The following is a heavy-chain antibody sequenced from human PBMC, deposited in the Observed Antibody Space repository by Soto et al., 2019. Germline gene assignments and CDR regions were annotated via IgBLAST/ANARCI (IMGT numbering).Heavy chain of an antibody. CDR1: GGSFTSYS. J-gene: IGHJ6*02. Sequence: AVKVSYKAYGGSFTSYSISWVRQAPGQGLVWMGGIIPIFGTANYAQKFQGRVTITADESTSTAYMELSSLRSEDTAVYYCARGTGIAASMGSVPLVYGMHVWGQGTTVTVSS. V-gene: IGHV1-69*13. D-gene: IGHD6-13*01. CDR2: IIPIFGTA. CDR3: ARGTGIAASMGSVPLVYGMHV.